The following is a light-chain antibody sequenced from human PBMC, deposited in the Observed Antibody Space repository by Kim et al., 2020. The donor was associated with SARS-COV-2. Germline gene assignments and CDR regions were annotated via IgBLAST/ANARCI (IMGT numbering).Light chain of an antibody. J-gene: IGLJ1*01. CDR3: SSYTRSSTLEV. Sequence: QSITISCTGPRSNVGSYHYVSCDQQHPGNAPKLMIYDVSNRPSGVSNRFSVSKSGNTSSLTISGLQAEDEADYYCSSYTRSSTLEVFGTGTKVTVL. CDR1: RSNVGSYHY. V-gene: IGLV2-14*03. CDR2: DVS.